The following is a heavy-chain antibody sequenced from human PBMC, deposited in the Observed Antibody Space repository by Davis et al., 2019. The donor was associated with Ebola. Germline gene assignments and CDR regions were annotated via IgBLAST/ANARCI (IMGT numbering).Heavy chain of an antibody. J-gene: IGHJ4*02. CDR2: IYSGGSK. CDR3: AKETRWYGGYYFDS. V-gene: IGHV3-53*01. CDR1: GFSVSNKY. D-gene: IGHD6-13*01. Sequence: PGGSLRLSCAVSGFSVSNKYVSWVRQAPGKGLEWVSVIYSGGSKYYADSVKGRFTISRDNSKNTLFLQLNSLRGEDTAVYHCAKETRWYGGYYFDSWGQGTLVTVSS.